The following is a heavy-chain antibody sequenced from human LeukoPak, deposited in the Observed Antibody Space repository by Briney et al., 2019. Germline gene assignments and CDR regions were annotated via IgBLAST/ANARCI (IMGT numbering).Heavy chain of an antibody. J-gene: IGHJ4*02. CDR2: SNSDGSTT. CDR1: GFTFSNYW. V-gene: IGHV3-74*01. CDR3: TTPGRFGTSGYYPFDY. Sequence: GGSLRLPCAASGFTFSNYWMHWVRQAPGKGLMWFSHSNSDGSTTTYADSVKGRFTTSRDNAKNTLYLQMNSLRVEDTAVYYCTTPGRFGTSGYYPFDYWGQGTLVTVSS. D-gene: IGHD3-22*01.